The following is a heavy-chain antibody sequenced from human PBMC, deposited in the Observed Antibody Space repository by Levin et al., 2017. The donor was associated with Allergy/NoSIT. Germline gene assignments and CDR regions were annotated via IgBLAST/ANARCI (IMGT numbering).Heavy chain of an antibody. V-gene: IGHV4-4*02. J-gene: IGHJ4*02. D-gene: IGHD3-22*01. CDR1: GGSISGNNW. Sequence: SETLSLTCAVSGGSISGNNWWSWVRRPPGRGLEWIGEIDQSGSTNYNSSLKSRVTISVDKSQNQLSLKVKSVTAADTAVYYCARDRGDYGSSGYYFDYWGQGTLVTVSS. CDR3: ARDRGDYGSSGYYFDY. CDR2: IDQSGST.